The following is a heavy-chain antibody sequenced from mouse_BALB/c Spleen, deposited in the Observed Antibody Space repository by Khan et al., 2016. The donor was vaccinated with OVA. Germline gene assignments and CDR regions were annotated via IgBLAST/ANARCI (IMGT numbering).Heavy chain of an antibody. CDR2: INPKNGVT. CDR3: ASAAGRY. CDR1: GYTFTEYT. Sequence: VQLQQSGPELVKPGASVKISCKTSGYTFTEYTLHWVKQSHGKSLEWIGVINPKNGVTSYNQKFKGKATLTVDKSSSTAYMEFRSLTSEDSAVYYCASAAGRYWGQGTSVTVSS. D-gene: IGHD3-3*01. J-gene: IGHJ4*01. V-gene: IGHV1-18*01.